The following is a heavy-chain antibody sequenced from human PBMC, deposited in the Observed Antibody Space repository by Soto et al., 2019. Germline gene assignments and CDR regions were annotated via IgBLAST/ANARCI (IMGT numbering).Heavy chain of an antibody. CDR3: ARGTGGSGSYYKGNYYYCGMDV. D-gene: IGHD3-10*01. CDR1: GGTFSSYA. V-gene: IGHV1-69*01. Sequence: QVQLVQSGAEVKKPGSSVKVSCKASGGTFSSYAISWVRQAPGQGLEWMGGIIPIFGTANYAQKFQGRVTITADESTSTADMELSSLRSEDTGVYYCARGTGGSGSYYKGNYYYCGMDVWGQGTTVTVSS. CDR2: IIPIFGTA. J-gene: IGHJ6*02.